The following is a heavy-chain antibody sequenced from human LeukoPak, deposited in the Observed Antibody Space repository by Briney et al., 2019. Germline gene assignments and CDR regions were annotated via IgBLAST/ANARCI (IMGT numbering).Heavy chain of an antibody. D-gene: IGHD2-2*02. CDR3: ARPRGYCSSTSCYKSDYYYGMDV. CDR2: IIPIFGTA. J-gene: IGHJ6*02. V-gene: IGHV1-69*13. Sequence: SVKVSCKASGGTFSSYAISWVRQAPGQGLEWMGGIIPIFGTANYAQKFQGRVTITADESTSTAYMELSSLRSEDTAVYYCARPRGYCSSTSCYKSDYYYGMDVWGQGTTVTVSS. CDR1: GGTFSSYA.